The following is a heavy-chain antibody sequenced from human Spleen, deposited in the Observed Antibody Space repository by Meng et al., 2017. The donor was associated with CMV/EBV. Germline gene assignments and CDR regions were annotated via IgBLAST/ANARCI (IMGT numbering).Heavy chain of an antibody. CDR2: IYYSGST. D-gene: IGHD6-6*01. CDR3: ARVGKYSSSKVDY. Sequence: VQLQGVGPGLGKPSHTLSLTCTVSGGSISSGDYYWSWIRQPPGKGLEWIGYIYYSGSTYYNPSLKSRVTISVDTSKNQFSLKLSSVTAADTAVYYCARVGKYSSSKVDYWGQGTLVTVSS. CDR1: GGSISSGDYY. V-gene: IGHV4-30-4*08. J-gene: IGHJ4*02.